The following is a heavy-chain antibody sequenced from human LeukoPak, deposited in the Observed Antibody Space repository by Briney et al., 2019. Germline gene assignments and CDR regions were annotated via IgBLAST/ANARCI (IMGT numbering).Heavy chain of an antibody. CDR3: ARLERWLQLNFDY. D-gene: IGHD5-24*01. CDR1: GASISSSSYY. CDR2: IYYSGST. V-gene: IGHV4-39*01. Sequence: PSATLSLTCTVSGASISSSSYYWGWIRQPPGKGLEWIGSIYYSGSTYYNPSLKSRVTISVDTSKNQFSLKLSSVTAADTAVYYCARLERWLQLNFDYWGQGTLVTVSS. J-gene: IGHJ4*02.